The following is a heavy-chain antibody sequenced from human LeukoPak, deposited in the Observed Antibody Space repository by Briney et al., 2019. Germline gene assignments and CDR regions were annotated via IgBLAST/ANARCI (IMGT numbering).Heavy chain of an antibody. CDR2: ISGSGGST. V-gene: IGHV3-23*01. D-gene: IGHD5-12*01. J-gene: IGHJ5*02. CDR1: GFTFSSYA. CDR3: AKDLERATSYSGPVA. Sequence: PGGSLRLSCAASGFTFSSYAMSWVRQAPGEGLEWVSAISGSGGSTYYADSVKGRFTISRDNSKNTLYLQMNSLRAEDTAVYYCAKDLERATSYSGPVAWGQGALVTVSS.